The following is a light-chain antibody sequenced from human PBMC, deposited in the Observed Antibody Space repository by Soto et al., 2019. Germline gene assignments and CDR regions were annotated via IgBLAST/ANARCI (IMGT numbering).Light chain of an antibody. Sequence: AIQMTQSPSSLSASVGDRVTITCRASQGIRNDLGWFQQKPGKAPKLLIFTTSSLQSGVPSRFSGSGSGTDFTLTISSLQPEDFATYYCLQDYNYPRTFGQGTKVEIK. CDR2: TTS. CDR1: QGIRND. J-gene: IGKJ1*01. V-gene: IGKV1-6*01. CDR3: LQDYNYPRT.